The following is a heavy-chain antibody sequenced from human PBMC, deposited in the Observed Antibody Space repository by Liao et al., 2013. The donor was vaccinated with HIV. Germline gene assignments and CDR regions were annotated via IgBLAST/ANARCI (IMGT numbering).Heavy chain of an antibody. Sequence: QVRLQESGPGLVKPSQTLSLTCTVSGDLIRRDNYYWTWIRQPAGKGLEWIGHIYTGMSTTGTTNYNPSLKSRVTMSVDTSKNQFSLKLSSVTAADTAVYYCARDNPGSYWYFDLWGRGTLVTVSS. CDR3: ARDNPGSYWYFDL. CDR2: IYTGMSTTGTT. CDR1: GDLIRRDNYY. D-gene: IGHD1-14*01. V-gene: IGHV4-61*02. J-gene: IGHJ2*01.